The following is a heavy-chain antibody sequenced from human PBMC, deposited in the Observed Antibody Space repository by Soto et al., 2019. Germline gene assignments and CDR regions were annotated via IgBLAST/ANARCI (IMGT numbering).Heavy chain of an antibody. J-gene: IGHJ4*02. CDR1: GGSISSYY. D-gene: IGHD6-13*01. Sequence: QVQLQESGPGLVKPSETLSLTCTVSGGSISSYYWSWIRQPPGKGLEWIGYIYYSGSTNYNPSLRSRVXXSXDXXKNPFSLKLSAVTAADTAVYYCAAGIIAAAGTFDYWGQGTLVTVSS. CDR3: AAGIIAAAGTFDY. V-gene: IGHV4-59*08. CDR2: IYYSGST.